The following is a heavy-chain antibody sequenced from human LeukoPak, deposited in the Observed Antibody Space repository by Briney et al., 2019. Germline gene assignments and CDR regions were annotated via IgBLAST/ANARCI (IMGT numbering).Heavy chain of an antibody. CDR3: AIDRYSSGWYTFDY. CDR1: GFAFSNFG. CDR2: ISSSSSYI. D-gene: IGHD6-19*01. J-gene: IGHJ4*02. V-gene: IGHV3-21*01. Sequence: GGSLRLSCAASGFAFSNFGINWVRQAPGKGLEWVSSISSSSSYISYADSVKGRFTISRDNAKNSLDLQMNSLRAEDTAVYYCAIDRYSSGWYTFDYWGQGTLVTVSS.